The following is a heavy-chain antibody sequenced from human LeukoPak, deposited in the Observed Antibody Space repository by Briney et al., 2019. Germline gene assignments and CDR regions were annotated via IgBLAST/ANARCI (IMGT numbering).Heavy chain of an antibody. CDR1: GFPFSNYA. CDR2: IRYDGSNK. Sequence: GGSLRLSCAASGFPFSNYAMQWVRQAPGKGLEWVSFIRYDGSNKYYADSVKGRFTISRDNSKNTLYLQMNSLRAEDTAVYYCATDSPKYCSSTSCAMLSFSEYFDYWGQGTLVTVSS. CDR3: ATDSPKYCSSTSCAMLSFSEYFDY. V-gene: IGHV3-30*02. J-gene: IGHJ4*02. D-gene: IGHD2-2*01.